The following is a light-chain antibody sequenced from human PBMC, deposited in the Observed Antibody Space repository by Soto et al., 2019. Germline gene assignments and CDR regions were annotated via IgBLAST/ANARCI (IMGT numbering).Light chain of an antibody. Sequence: QPVLTQPASVSGTPGQSITISCTGTSSDVAYYNYVSWYQQYPGKAPKLMIYEAYNRPSGVSNRFSGAKSGNTASLTISGLRAEDEADYYCSSYASSDTLLFGGGTKLTVL. V-gene: IGLV2-14*01. J-gene: IGLJ2*01. CDR1: SSDVAYYNY. CDR3: SSYASSDTLL. CDR2: EAY.